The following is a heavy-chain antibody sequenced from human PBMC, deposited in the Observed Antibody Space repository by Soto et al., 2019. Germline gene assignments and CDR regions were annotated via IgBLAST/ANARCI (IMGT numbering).Heavy chain of an antibody. J-gene: IGHJ6*02. CDR1: GGTFSSYA. CDR2: IIPIFGTA. CDR3: ARGKIVVVPALGSYYYYGMDV. Sequence: QVQLVQSGAEVKKPGSSVKVSCKASGGTFSSYAISWVRQDPGQGLEWMGGIIPIFGTANYAQKFQGRVTITADKSTSTAYMELSSLRSEDTAVYYCARGKIVVVPALGSYYYYGMDVWGQGTTVTVSS. V-gene: IGHV1-69*06. D-gene: IGHD2-2*01.